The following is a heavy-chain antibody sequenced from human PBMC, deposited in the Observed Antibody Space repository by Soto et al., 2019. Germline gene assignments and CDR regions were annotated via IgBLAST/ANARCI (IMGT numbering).Heavy chain of an antibody. CDR3: AKDRSGTWTFDY. CDR2: ISYDGNDK. J-gene: IGHJ4*02. CDR1: GFTFSSHC. Sequence: GGSLRLSCAASGFTFSSHCMHWVRQAPGKGLEWVAVISYDGNDKYYADSVKGRFTSSRDNSKNTLYLQMNSLRAEDTAVYYCAKDRSGTWTFDYWGQGTLVTVSS. V-gene: IGHV3-30*18. D-gene: IGHD2-15*01.